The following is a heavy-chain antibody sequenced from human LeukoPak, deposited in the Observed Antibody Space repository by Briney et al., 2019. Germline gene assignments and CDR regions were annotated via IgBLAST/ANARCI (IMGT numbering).Heavy chain of an antibody. Sequence: PAGTLCLSCAASGFTFSSYGMDWVRQAPGKGLEWVEVIYYDGSNKYYADSVKGRFTMYRDNSKITLYLQMNSLRDEDMAVYDCARDPNQQLVLDYWGQRTLVTVP. D-gene: IGHD6-13*01. CDR3: ARDPNQQLVLDY. CDR2: IYYDGSNK. V-gene: IGHV3-33*01. CDR1: GFTFSSYG. J-gene: IGHJ4*02.